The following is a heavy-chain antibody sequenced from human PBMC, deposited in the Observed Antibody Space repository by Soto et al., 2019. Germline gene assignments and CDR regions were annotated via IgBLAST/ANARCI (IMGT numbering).Heavy chain of an antibody. J-gene: IGHJ4*02. D-gene: IGHD2-8*01. Sequence: EVQLLESGGRLAQPGGSLRLSCAASGFSISNFVMSWVRQAPVKGLEWISMIRGSGDTTYYADSVQGRFTISREHSENTLFLQMNSLRAEDTAIYYCAKDLGNGHGYPIFDSWGQGTLVTVSS. CDR1: GFSISNFV. CDR3: AKDLGNGHGYPIFDS. V-gene: IGHV3-23*01. CDR2: IRGSGDTT.